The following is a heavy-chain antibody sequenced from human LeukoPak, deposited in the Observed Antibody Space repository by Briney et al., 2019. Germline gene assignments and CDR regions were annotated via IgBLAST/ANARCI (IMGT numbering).Heavy chain of an antibody. D-gene: IGHD3-16*02. CDR2: INPSTGDP. V-gene: IGHV7-4-1*02. CDR3: ARAYQHLGELSLPDY. Sequence: ASVKVSCKTSGYTFTNYAMNRVRQAPGQGLEWMGWINPSTGDPAYAQGFTGRFVFSLDTSVSTAYLQISSLQPEDTAVYYCARAYQHLGELSLPDYWGQGTLVTVSS. J-gene: IGHJ4*02. CDR1: GYTFTNYA.